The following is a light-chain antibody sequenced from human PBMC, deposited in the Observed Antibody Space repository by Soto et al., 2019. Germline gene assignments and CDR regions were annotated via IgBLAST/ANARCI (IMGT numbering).Light chain of an antibody. CDR1: SSDVGNYKF. CDR2: EVS. V-gene: IGLV2-23*02. Sequence: QSALTQPVSVSGSPGQSITISCAGTSSDVGNYKFVSWYQQVPGKAPKVLIYEVSKRSSGVSNRFSGSKSGNTASLTISGLQAEDEAEYYCCSYAGRSTWVLGGGTKLTVL. J-gene: IGLJ2*01. CDR3: CSYAGRSTWV.